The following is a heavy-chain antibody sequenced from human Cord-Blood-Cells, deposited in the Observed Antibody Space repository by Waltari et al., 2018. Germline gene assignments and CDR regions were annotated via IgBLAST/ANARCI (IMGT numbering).Heavy chain of an antibody. CDR2: IFSNDEK. J-gene: IGHJ3*02. Sequence: QVTLKESGPVLVKPTETLTLTCTVSWFSLRNARMGLSWIRQPPGKALEWLAHIFSNDEKSYSTSLKSRLTISKDTSKSQVVLTMTNMDPVDTATYYCARISYYDFWSGYYAFDIWGQGTMVTVSS. CDR1: WFSLRNARMG. V-gene: IGHV2-26*01. D-gene: IGHD3-3*01. CDR3: ARISYYDFWSGYYAFDI.